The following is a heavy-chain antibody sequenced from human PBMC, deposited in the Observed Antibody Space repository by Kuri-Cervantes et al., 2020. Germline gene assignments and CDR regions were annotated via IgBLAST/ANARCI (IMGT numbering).Heavy chain of an antibody. CDR1: GYSFTSYW. CDR3: ARLSGPDSSGHKCFQH. Sequence: GGSLRLSCKGSGYSFTSYWIGWVRQMPGKGLEWMGIIYPGDSDTRYSPSFQGQVTISADKSISTAYLQWSSLKASDTATYYCARLSGPDSSGHKCFQHWGQGTLVTVSS. D-gene: IGHD3-22*01. J-gene: IGHJ1*01. CDR2: IYPGDSDT. V-gene: IGHV5-51*01.